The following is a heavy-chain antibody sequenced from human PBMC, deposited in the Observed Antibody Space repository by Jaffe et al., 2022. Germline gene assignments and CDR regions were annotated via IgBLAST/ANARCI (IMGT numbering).Heavy chain of an antibody. CDR2: INSDGSST. Sequence: EVQLVESGGGLVQPGGSLRLSCAASGFTFSSYWMHWVRQAPGKGLVWVSRINSDGSSTSYADSVKGRFTISRDNAKNTLYLQMNSLRAEDTAVYYCARNDCSGGSCYSWYYYYYMDVWGKGTTVTVSS. V-gene: IGHV3-74*01. CDR1: GFTFSSYW. J-gene: IGHJ6*03. CDR3: ARNDCSGGSCYSWYYYYYMDV. D-gene: IGHD2-15*01.